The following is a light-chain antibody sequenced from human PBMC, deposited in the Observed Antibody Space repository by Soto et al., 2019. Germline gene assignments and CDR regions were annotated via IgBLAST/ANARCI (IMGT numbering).Light chain of an antibody. Sequence: EIVLTQSPGTLSLSPGERAALSCRVSQSVSSSYLSWYQQKPGKAPTSLIFAASSLQIGVPSRFRGSGSGTDFTLTISSLQPEDLATYYCQQYDSYPLTLGHGTRLEI. J-gene: IGKJ5*01. CDR3: QQYDSYPLT. V-gene: IGKV3-20*01. CDR1: QSVSSSY. CDR2: AAS.